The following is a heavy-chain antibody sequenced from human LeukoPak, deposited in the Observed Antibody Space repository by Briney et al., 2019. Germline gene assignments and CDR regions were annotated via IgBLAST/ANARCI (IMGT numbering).Heavy chain of an antibody. CDR3: AKGRSSTSCCGNDSGFDP. Sequence: GGSLRLSCAASGFTFDDYAMHWVRQAPGKGLEWVSGISWNSGSIGYADSVKGRFTISRDNAKNSLYLQMNSLRAEDTALYYCAKGRSSTSCCGNDSGFDPWGQGTLVTVSS. CDR2: ISWNSGSI. V-gene: IGHV3-9*01. CDR1: GFTFDDYA. D-gene: IGHD2-2*01. J-gene: IGHJ5*02.